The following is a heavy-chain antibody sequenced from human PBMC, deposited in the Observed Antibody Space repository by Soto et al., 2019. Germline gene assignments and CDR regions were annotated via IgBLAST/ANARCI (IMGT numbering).Heavy chain of an antibody. J-gene: IGHJ4*02. CDR3: TSSNLYY. CDR2: IRTKPNSYET. V-gene: IGHV3-73*02. Sequence: EVQLVESGGGLVQPGGSLKLSCAASGFTFNGSVIHWVRQASGKGLEWVGRIRTKPNSYETAYVASAKGRFTISRDDSKNTAYLQMNSLKTEDTAVYYCTSSNLYYWGQGTLVTVSS. CDR1: GFTFNGSV.